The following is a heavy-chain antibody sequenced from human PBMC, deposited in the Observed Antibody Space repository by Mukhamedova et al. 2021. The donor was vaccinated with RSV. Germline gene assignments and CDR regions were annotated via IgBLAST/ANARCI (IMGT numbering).Heavy chain of an antibody. CDR2: IDPSDSYT. CDR3: AYWGSYDFWSGRTDYYGMDV. J-gene: IGHJ6*02. V-gene: IGHV5-10-1*01. Sequence: MGRIDPSDSYTNYSPSFQGHVTISADKSISTAYLQWSSLKASDTAMYYCAYWGSYDFWSGRTDYYGMDVWGQGTTVTVSS. D-gene: IGHD3-3*01.